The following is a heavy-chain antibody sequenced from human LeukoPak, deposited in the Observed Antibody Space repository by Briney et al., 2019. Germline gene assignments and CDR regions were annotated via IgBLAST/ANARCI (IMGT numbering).Heavy chain of an antibody. V-gene: IGHV3-21*04. CDR3: AKGRVVTPLDY. CDR1: GFTLSSYT. J-gene: IGHJ4*02. Sequence: GGSLRLSCAASGFTLSSYTMNWVRQAPGKGLEWVSSISSSSSYIYYADSVKGRFTISRDNAKNSLYLQMNSLRAEDTAVYYCAKGRVVTPLDYWGQGTLVTVSS. CDR2: ISSSSSYI. D-gene: IGHD2-21*02.